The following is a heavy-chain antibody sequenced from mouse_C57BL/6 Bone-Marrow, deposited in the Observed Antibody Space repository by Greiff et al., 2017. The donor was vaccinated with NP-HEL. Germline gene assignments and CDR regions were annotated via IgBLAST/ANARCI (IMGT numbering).Heavy chain of an antibody. V-gene: IGHV5-16*01. CDR2: INSDGSST. CDR3: ARDGREGYFDV. CDR1: GFTFSDYY. J-gene: IGHJ1*03. Sequence: EVMLVESEGGLVQPGLSLPLSFPSSGFTFSDYYMAWVRQVPEKGLEWVANINSDGSSTYYLDSLKSRFIISRDNAKNILYLQRSSLKSEDTATYYCARDGREGYFDVWGTGTTVTVSS.